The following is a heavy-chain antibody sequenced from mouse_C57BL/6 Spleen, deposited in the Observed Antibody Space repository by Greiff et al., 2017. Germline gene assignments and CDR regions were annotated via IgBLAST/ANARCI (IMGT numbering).Heavy chain of an antibody. Sequence: QVQLQQSGAELVKPGASVKISCKASGYAFSSYWMNWVKQRPGKGLEWIGQIYPGDGGTNYNGKFKGKATLTADKSASTAYMQLSSLTSEDSAVYFCSYYGSREGDYWGQGTSVTVSS. CDR2: IYPGDGGT. CDR1: GYAFSSYW. J-gene: IGHJ4*01. V-gene: IGHV1-80*01. D-gene: IGHD1-1*01. CDR3: SYYGSREGDY.